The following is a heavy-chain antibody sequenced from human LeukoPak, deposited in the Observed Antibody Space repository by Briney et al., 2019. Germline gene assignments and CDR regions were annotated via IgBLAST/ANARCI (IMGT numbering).Heavy chain of an antibody. CDR2: ISSSGSTI. J-gene: IGHJ4*02. Sequence: GGSLRLSCAASEFTFSSYAMNWVRQAPGKGLEWVSYISSSGSTIYYADSVKGRFTISRDNAKNSLYLQMNSLRAEDTAVYYCARGKEWLRFTNYFDYWGQGTLVTVSS. V-gene: IGHV3-48*03. CDR3: ARGKEWLRFTNYFDY. D-gene: IGHD5-12*01. CDR1: EFTFSSYA.